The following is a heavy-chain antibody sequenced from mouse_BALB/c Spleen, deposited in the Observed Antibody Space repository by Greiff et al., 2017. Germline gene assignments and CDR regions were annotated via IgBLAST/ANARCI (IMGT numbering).Heavy chain of an antibody. CDR1: GFTFSSFG. CDR2: ISSGSSTI. CDR3: ARNYGSSFDV. Sequence: DVKLVESGGGLVQPGGSRKLSCAASGFTFSSFGMHWVRQAPEKGLEWVAYISSGSSTIYYADTVKGRFTISRDNPKNTLFLQMTSLRSEDTAMYYCARNYGSSFDVWGAGTTVTVSS. D-gene: IGHD1-1*01. V-gene: IGHV5-17*02. J-gene: IGHJ1*01.